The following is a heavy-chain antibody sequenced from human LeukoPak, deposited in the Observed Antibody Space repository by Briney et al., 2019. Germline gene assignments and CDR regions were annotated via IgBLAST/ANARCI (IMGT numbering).Heavy chain of an antibody. J-gene: IGHJ6*03. V-gene: IGHV3-30-3*01. CDR2: ISYDGSNK. CDR3: ARDAKLRLGELSPLGYYYMDV. D-gene: IGHD3-16*02. CDR1: GFTFSSYA. Sequence: PGGSLRLSCAASGFTFSSYAMHWVRQAPGKGLEWVAVISYDGSNKYYADSVKGRFTISRDNSKNTLYLQMNSLRAEDTAVYYCARDAKLRLGELSPLGYYYMDVWGKGTTVTVSS.